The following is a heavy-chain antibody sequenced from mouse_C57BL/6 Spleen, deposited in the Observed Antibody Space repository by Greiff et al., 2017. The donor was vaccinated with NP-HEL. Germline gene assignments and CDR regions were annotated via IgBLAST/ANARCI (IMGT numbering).Heavy chain of an antibody. CDR1: GYSFTDYN. CDR2: INPNYGTT. D-gene: IGHD1-1*01. CDR3: ARCGFTTVAYYFDY. J-gene: IGHJ2*01. Sequence: EVQLQQSGPELVKPGASVKISCKASGYSFTDYNMNWVKQSNGKSLEWIGVINPNYGTTSYNQKFKGKATLTVDQSSSKTYMQLNSLTSEDSAVYYCARCGFTTVAYYFDYWGQGTTLTVSS. V-gene: IGHV1-39*01.